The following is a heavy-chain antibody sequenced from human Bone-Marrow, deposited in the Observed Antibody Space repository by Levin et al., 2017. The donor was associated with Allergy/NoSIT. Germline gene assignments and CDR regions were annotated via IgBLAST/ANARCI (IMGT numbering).Heavy chain of an antibody. V-gene: IGHV3-23*01. CDR1: GFTFSDFT. CDR2: ISGSGTT. J-gene: IGHJ4*01. CDR3: AQEVKFDGYTYYFDN. Sequence: GGSLRLSCAASGFTFSDFTMTWVRQAPGKGLEWVSAISGSGTTYYSDSVKGRFTISRDNSMNTLYLHMYSLRAEDTALYYCAQEVKFDGYTYYFDNWGHGTLVTVSS. D-gene: IGHD5-24*01.